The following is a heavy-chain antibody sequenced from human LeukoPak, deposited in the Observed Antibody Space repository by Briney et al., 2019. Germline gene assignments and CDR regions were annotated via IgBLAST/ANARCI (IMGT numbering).Heavy chain of an antibody. CDR3: ASDSYSSSSYYFDY. CDR1: GFTFSNYA. Sequence: GGSLRLSCAASGFTFSNYAMHWVRQAPGEGLEWVAVISCDGSNKYYADSVKGRFTISRDNSKNTLFLQMNSLRAEDTAVYYCASDSYSSSSYYFDYWGQGALVTVSS. V-gene: IGHV3-30*01. J-gene: IGHJ4*02. CDR2: ISCDGSNK. D-gene: IGHD6-6*01.